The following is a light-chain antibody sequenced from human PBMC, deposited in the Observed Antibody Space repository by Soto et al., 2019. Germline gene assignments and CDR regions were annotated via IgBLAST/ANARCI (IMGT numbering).Light chain of an antibody. V-gene: IGLV2-14*01. Sequence: QSVLTQPASVSGSPGQSITISCTGTSSDVGGYNYVSWYQQHPDEAPKLMIYDVSNRPSGVSNRFSGSKSGNTASLTISGLQAEDEADYYCSSYTSSSTSFGTGTKVTVL. CDR3: SSYTSSSTS. J-gene: IGLJ1*01. CDR2: DVS. CDR1: SSDVGGYNY.